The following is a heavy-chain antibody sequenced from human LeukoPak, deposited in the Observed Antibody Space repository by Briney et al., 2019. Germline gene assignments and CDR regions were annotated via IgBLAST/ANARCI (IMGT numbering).Heavy chain of an antibody. CDR1: GFTFSDYN. D-gene: IGHD2-2*01. Sequence: GGSLRLSCAASGFTFSDYNMNWVRQAPGKGLEWVSSISSTSTYMYYADSVKGRFTISRDLAKNSLCLQMNSLRAEDTAVYYCARDKAPSALRLSFDYWGQGTLVTVSS. V-gene: IGHV3-21*01. CDR2: ISSTSTYM. CDR3: ARDKAPSALRLSFDY. J-gene: IGHJ4*02.